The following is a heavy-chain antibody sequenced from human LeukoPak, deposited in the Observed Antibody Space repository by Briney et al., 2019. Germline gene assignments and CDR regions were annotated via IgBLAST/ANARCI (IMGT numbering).Heavy chain of an antibody. D-gene: IGHD3-10*01. CDR2: ISGYNANT. CDR1: GYTFTNYG. J-gene: IGHJ5*02. CDR3: AREGGVNWFDP. V-gene: IGHV1-18*01. Sequence: ASVKVSCKASGYTFTNYGINWVRQAPGPGREWMGWISGYNANTNYAQKFQGRVTMTTDTSTSTAYMELRSLRFDDTAVYYCAREGGVNWFDPWGQGTLVTVSS.